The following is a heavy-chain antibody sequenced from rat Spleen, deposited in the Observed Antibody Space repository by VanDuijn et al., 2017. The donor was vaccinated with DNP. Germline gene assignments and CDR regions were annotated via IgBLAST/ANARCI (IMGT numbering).Heavy chain of an antibody. CDR1: GFTFSDYN. Sequence: EVHLVESGGGLVQPGRSLKLPCAASGFTFSDYNMAWVRQAPKKGLEWVATISYDGSSTYYRDSVKGRFTISRDNAKSTLYLQMDSLRSEDTATYYCARLGNYGSPGYWGQGVMVTVSS. V-gene: IGHV5-7*01. J-gene: IGHJ2*01. CDR2: ISYDGSST. CDR3: ARLGNYGSPGY. D-gene: IGHD1-3*01.